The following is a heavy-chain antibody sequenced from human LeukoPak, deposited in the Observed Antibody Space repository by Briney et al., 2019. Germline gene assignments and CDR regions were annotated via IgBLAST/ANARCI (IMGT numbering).Heavy chain of an antibody. Sequence: SQTLSLTCTVSGGSISSGGYYWSWIRQHPGKGLEWIGYIYYSGSTYYNPSLKSRVTISVDTSKNQFSLKPSSVTAADTAVYYCARSWHFGVVIKRPFDYWGQGTLVTDSS. CDR2: IYYSGST. CDR1: GGSISSGGYY. D-gene: IGHD3-3*01. V-gene: IGHV4-31*03. CDR3: ARSWHFGVVIKRPFDY. J-gene: IGHJ4*02.